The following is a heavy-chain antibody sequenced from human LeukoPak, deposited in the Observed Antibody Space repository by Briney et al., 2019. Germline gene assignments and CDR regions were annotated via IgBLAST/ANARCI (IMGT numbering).Heavy chain of an antibody. CDR1: GGSVSSGFYY. D-gene: IGHD4-17*01. J-gene: IGHJ4*02. V-gene: IGHV4-61*01. CDR3: ARSSSVTTYHY. CDR2: IYYSGNT. Sequence: PSETLSLTCTVSGGSVSSGFYYWSWIRQPPGKGLEWIGYIYYSGNTNYNPSLKSRVTISVDESKNQFSLNLSSVTAADTAVYYCARSSSVTTYHYWGQGTLVTVSS.